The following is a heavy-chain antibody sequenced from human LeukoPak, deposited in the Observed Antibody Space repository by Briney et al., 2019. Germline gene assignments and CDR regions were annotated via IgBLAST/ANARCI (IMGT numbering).Heavy chain of an antibody. J-gene: IGHJ4*02. Sequence: GGSLRLSCAASGFIFSSYAMSWVRQAPGKGLEWVSTISGSGGSTYYADSVKGWFTISRDNSKNTMYLQMNSLRDSDTDVYYCPKDHLKAAAIAVAGRPFDHWGQGTLVTVS. CDR3: PKDHLKAAAIAVAGRPFDH. CDR1: GFIFSSYA. CDR2: ISGSGGST. V-gene: IGHV3-23*01. D-gene: IGHD6-19*01.